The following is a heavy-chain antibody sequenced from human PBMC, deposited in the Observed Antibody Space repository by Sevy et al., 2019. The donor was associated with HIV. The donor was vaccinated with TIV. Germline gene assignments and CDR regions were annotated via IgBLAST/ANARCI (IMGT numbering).Heavy chain of an antibody. V-gene: IGHV3-30*04. CDR1: GFTFSSYA. CDR3: ARDGIAVDAGWYDY. Sequence: GGSLRLSCAASGFTFSSYAMHWVRQAPGKGLEWVAVISYDGSNKYYADSVKGRFTISRDNSKNTLYLQMNSLRAEDTAVYYCARDGIAVDAGWYDYWGQGTLVTVSS. J-gene: IGHJ4*02. CDR2: ISYDGSNK. D-gene: IGHD6-19*01.